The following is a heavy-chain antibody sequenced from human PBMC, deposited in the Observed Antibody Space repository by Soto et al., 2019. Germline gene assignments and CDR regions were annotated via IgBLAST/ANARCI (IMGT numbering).Heavy chain of an antibody. CDR2: IIPIFGTA. D-gene: IGHD3-22*01. CDR1: GGTFSSYA. J-gene: IGHJ5*02. V-gene: IGHV1-69*13. Sequence: ASVKVSCKASGGTFSSYAISWVRQAPGQGLEWMGGIIPIFGTANYAQKFQGRVTITADESTSTAYRELSSLRSEDTAVYYCARRYDSSGYYYSSRFDPWGQGTLVTVSS. CDR3: ARRYDSSGYYYSSRFDP.